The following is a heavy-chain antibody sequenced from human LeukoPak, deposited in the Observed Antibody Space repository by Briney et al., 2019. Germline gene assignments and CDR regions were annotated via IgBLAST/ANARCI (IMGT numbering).Heavy chain of an antibody. CDR3: AKKTGTYTNNPFDY. CDR1: GFTFSSYG. D-gene: IGHD3-16*01. V-gene: IGHV3-30*18. Sequence: PGGSLRLSCAASGFTFSSYGMHWVRQAPGKGLEWVAVISYDGSNKYYADSVKGRFTISRDNSKNTLYLQMTSLRAEDTAVYYCAKKTGTYTNNPFDYWGQGTLVTVSS. CDR2: ISYDGSNK. J-gene: IGHJ4*02.